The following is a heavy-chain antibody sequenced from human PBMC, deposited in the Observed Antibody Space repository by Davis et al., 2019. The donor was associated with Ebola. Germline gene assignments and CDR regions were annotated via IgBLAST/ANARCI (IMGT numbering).Heavy chain of an antibody. Sequence: GGSLRLSCAASGFTFSTYGIHWVRQAPGKGLEWVAIISYDGSYKNYADSVKGRFTISRDNSKNTLSLQMSGLRAEDTAVYYCAKDWDDNGSYYDVFDHWGQGTLVTVSS. D-gene: IGHD3-22*01. V-gene: IGHV3-30*18. CDR3: AKDWDDNGSYYDVFDH. J-gene: IGHJ4*02. CDR1: GFTFSTYG. CDR2: ISYDGSYK.